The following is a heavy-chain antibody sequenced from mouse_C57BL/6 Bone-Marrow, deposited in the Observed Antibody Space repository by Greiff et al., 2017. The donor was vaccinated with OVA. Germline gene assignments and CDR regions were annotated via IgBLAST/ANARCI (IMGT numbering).Heavy chain of an antibody. CDR1: GYTFTSYG. J-gene: IGHJ3*01. V-gene: IGHV1-81*01. Sequence: VQLQQSGAELARPGASVKLSCTASGYTFTSYGISWVKQSTGQGLEWIGEIYPRSGNTYYNEKFKGKATLTADKSSSTAYMELRSLTSEDSAVYFCARDTTVVAPFAYWGQGTLVTVSA. CDR3: ARDTTVVAPFAY. CDR2: IYPRSGNT. D-gene: IGHD1-1*01.